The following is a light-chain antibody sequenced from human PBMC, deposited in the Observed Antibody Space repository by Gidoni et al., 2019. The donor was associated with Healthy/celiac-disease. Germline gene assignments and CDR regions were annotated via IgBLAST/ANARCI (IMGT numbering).Light chain of an antibody. J-gene: IGKJ2*01. CDR1: QSVTNNY. CDR3: QQSGSSPYT. Sequence: EIVLTQSPGTLSLSPGERATLSCRASQSVTNNYLAWYQQKPGQAPRLVIYDASSRATGIPDRFSGSGSGPDFTLTISRLEPEDFAVYYCQQSGSSPYTFGQGSKLEIK. CDR2: DAS. V-gene: IGKV3-20*01.